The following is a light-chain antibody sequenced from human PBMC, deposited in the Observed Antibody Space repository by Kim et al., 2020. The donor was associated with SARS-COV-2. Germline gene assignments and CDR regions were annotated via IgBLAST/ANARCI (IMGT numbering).Light chain of an antibody. CDR3: ATWDVGLNVWV. V-gene: IGLV1-44*01. CDR1: SSNIGSKT. Sequence: QSVLTQPPSASGTPGQRVTISCSGSSSNIGSKTVNWYRQLPGSAPKLLIYSTNKRPSGVPDRFSGSKSGTSASLAITGLQSDDESNYYCATWDVGLNVWVFGGGTQLTVL. CDR2: STN. J-gene: IGLJ3*02.